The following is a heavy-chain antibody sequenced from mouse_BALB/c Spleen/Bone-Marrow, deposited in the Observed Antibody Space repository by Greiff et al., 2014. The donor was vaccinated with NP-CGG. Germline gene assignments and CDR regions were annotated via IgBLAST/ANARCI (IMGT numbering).Heavy chain of an antibody. V-gene: IGHV1S22*01. CDR1: GYTFTSYW. CDR3: TREGPTGTGGDY. Sequence: LQQSGSELVRPGASVKLSCKASGYTFTSYWMHWVKQRPGQGLEWIGNIYPGSGSTNYDEKFKSKATLTVDTSSSTAYMQLSSLTSEGSAVYYCTREGPTGTGGDYWGQGTTLTVSS. J-gene: IGHJ2*01. CDR2: IYPGSGST. D-gene: IGHD4-1*02.